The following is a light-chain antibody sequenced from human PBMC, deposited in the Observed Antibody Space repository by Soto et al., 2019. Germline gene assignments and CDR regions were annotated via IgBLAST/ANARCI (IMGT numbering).Light chain of an antibody. CDR1: QGIRND. CDR3: LQDYTFPRP. J-gene: IGKJ3*01. Sequence: AIQMTQSPSSLSASVGDTVTITCRASQGIRNDLGWYQQKPGKAPKLLIFATSTLQNGVPSRFSGSGFGKDFTLSISGLQPEDFATYYCLQDYTFPRPVGPGTKVDL. CDR2: ATS. V-gene: IGKV1-6*01.